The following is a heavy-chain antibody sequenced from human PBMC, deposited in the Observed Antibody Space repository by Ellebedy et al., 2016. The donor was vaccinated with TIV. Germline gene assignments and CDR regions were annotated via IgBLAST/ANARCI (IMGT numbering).Heavy chain of an antibody. CDR3: ARGRTMTIPDF. D-gene: IGHD4-17*01. CDR2: FVPLFNTP. Sequence: SVKVSCXASADSFGNNGLIWVRQTPGQGLEWMGGFVPLFNTPNYAQNFQGRLTISADESTRTTHMVLSSLRSEDTGIYYCARGRTMTIPDFWGQGTLVTVSS. J-gene: IGHJ4*02. CDR1: ADSFGNNG. V-gene: IGHV1-69*13.